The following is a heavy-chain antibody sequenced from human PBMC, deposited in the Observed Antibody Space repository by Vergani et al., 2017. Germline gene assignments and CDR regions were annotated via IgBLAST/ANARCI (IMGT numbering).Heavy chain of an antibody. V-gene: IGHV4-61*02. CDR1: GVSMSSVGYY. CDR3: AXGSRAAGYCGPDS. Sequence: QVQLQESGPGLVKPSQTLALTCTVSGVSMSSVGYYWTWIRQSAGKRLEWIGDILGSGTANYNPSFQGRFSMSVATSKNQFSLTLSSVNATDTAVYYCAXGSRAAGYCGPDSWGQGTRATVSS. CDR2: ILGSGTA. D-gene: IGHD6-13*01. J-gene: IGHJ4*02.